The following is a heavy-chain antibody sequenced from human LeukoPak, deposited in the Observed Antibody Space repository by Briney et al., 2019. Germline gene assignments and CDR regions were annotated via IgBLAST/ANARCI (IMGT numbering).Heavy chain of an antibody. D-gene: IGHD3-9*01. J-gene: IGHJ6*02. V-gene: IGHV1-24*01. CDR1: GYTLTELS. Sequence: ASVKVSCKVSGYTLTELSMHWVRQAPGKGLEWMGGFDREDGETIYAQKFQGRVTMTEDTSTDTAYMELSSLRSEDTAVYYCATYRNELRYFDWLSNYYYYGMDVWGQGTTVTVSS. CDR3: ATYRNELRYFDWLSNYYYYGMDV. CDR2: FDREDGET.